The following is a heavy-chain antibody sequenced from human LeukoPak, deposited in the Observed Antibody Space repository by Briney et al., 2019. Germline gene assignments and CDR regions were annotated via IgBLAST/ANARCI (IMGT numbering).Heavy chain of an antibody. CDR2: INPNSGGT. CDR1: GYTFTGYY. V-gene: IGHV1-2*02. D-gene: IGHD3-3*02. Sequence: ASVKVSCKASGYTFTGYYMHWVRQAPGQGLEWMGWINPNSGGTNYAQKFQGRVTMTRDTSISTAYMELSRLRSDDTAVYYCARWSPFAGSHAFDIWGQGTMVTVSS. CDR3: ARWSPFAGSHAFDI. J-gene: IGHJ3*02.